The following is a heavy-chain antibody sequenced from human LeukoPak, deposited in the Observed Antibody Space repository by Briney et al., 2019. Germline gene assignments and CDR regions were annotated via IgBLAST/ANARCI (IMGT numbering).Heavy chain of an antibody. V-gene: IGHV3-64D*06. CDR3: VKEADYSSGSGRWGYFDN. CDR2: ISSNGGST. CDR1: GFTFSSYA. D-gene: IGHD3-10*01. J-gene: IGHJ4*02. Sequence: PGGSLRLSCSASGFTFSSYAMHWVRQAPGKGLEYVSAISSNGGSTYYADSVKGRFTISRDNSKNTLSLQMSSLRTEDTAIYYCVKEADYSSGSGRWGYFDNWGQGTLVTVSS.